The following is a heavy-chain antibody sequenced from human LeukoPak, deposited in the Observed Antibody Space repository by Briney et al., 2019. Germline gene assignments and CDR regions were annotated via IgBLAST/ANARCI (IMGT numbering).Heavy chain of an antibody. V-gene: IGHV1-2*02. J-gene: IGHJ4*02. CDR1: GYTFTGYY. D-gene: IGHD3-3*01. Sequence: ASVKVSCKASGYTFTGYYMHWVRQAPGQGLELMGWINPNSGGTNYAQKFQGRVTMTRDTSISTAYMELSRLRSDDTAVYYCAIGRYYDFWSGYVTFDYWGQGTLVTVSS. CDR3: AIGRYYDFWSGYVTFDY. CDR2: INPNSGGT.